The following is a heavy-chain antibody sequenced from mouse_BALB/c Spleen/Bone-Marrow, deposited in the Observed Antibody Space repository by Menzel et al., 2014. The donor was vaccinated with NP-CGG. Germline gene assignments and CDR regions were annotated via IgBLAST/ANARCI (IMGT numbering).Heavy chain of an antibody. Sequence: VQLKESGPGLVKPSQSLSLTCTVTGYSITSDYAWNWIRQFPGNKLEWMGYISYSGSTSYNPSPKSRISITRDTSKNQFFLQLNSVTTEDTATYYCARKALYYAMDYWGQGTSVTVSS. V-gene: IGHV3-2*02. J-gene: IGHJ4*01. CDR3: ARKALYYAMDY. CDR2: ISYSGST. CDR1: GYSITSDYA.